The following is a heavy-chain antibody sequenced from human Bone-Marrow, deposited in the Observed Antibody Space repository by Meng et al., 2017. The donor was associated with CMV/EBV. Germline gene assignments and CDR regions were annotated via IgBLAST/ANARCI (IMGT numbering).Heavy chain of an antibody. CDR1: GFTFSSYA. D-gene: IGHD2-2*01. J-gene: IGHJ4*02. CDR3: ARDPDIVVVPAAASDY. V-gene: IGHV3-23*01. CDR2: ISGSGGST. Sequence: GESLKISCAASGFTFSSYAMSWVRQAPGKGLEWVSAISGSGGSTYYADSVKGRFTISRDNSKNTLYLQMNSLRAEDTAVYYCARDPDIVVVPAAASDYWGQGTLVTVSS.